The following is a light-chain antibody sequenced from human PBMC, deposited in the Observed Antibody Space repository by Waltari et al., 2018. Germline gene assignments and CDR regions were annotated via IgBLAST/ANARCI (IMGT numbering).Light chain of an antibody. CDR3: SSYTTSNTVV. J-gene: IGLJ2*01. CDR1: SSDVGSYIY. CDR2: EVN. Sequence: QSALTQPASVSGSPGQSITISCTGTSSDVGSYIYVSWYQQHPGKAPKCMIYEVNNRPSGVYSRFLGSNSGNTASLTISGLQPEDEADYYCSSYTTSNTVVFGGGTKLTVL. V-gene: IGLV2-14*01.